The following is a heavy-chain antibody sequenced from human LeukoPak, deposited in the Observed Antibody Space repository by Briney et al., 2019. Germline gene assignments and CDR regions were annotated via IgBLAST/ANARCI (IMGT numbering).Heavy chain of an antibody. CDR1: GGSFSGYY. Sequence: SQTLSLTCAVYGGSFSGYYWSSIRQPPGKGLEWMWEINHSGSTHYNPSLKSRVTISVDTSKNQFSLKLSSVTAADTAVYYCARGNPQPEEDIVVVVAAPYFDYWGQGTLVTVSS. CDR2: INHSGST. J-gene: IGHJ4*02. V-gene: IGHV4-34*01. CDR3: ARGNPQPEEDIVVVVAAPYFDY. D-gene: IGHD2-15*01.